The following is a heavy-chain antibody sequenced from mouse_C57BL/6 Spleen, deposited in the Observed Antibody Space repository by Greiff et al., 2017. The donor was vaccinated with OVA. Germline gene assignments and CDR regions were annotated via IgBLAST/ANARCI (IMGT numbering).Heavy chain of an antibody. Sequence: QVQLQQSGTELVKPGASVKLSCKASGYTFTSYWMHWVKQRPGQGLEWIGNINPSNGGTNYNEKFKSKATLTVDKSSRTAYMPLSSLTSEDSAVYYCARSSLGSSYNWYFDVWGTGTTVTVSS. V-gene: IGHV1-53*01. D-gene: IGHD1-1*01. J-gene: IGHJ1*03. CDR1: GYTFTSYW. CDR3: ARSSLGSSYNWYFDV. CDR2: INPSNGGT.